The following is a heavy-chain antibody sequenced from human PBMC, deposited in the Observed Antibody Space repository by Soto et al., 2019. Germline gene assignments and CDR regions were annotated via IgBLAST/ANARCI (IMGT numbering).Heavy chain of an antibody. CDR2: ISAYNGNT. CDR1: GYTFTSYG. CDR3: ARKGRYSSSWAPNY. J-gene: IGHJ4*02. D-gene: IGHD6-13*01. Sequence: ASVKVSCKASGYTFTSYGISWVRQAPGQGLEWMGWISAYNGNTNYAQKLQGRVTMTTDASTSTAYMELRSLRSDDTAVYYCARKGRYSSSWAPNYWGQGTLVTVSS. V-gene: IGHV1-18*01.